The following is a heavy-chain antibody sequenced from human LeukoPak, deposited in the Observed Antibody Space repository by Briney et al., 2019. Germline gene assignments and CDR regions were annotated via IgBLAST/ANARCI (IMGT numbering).Heavy chain of an antibody. CDR3: AGARTYYYAMDV. CDR1: GFTFSSYS. CDR2: ISSGSSTT. J-gene: IGHJ6*02. V-gene: IGHV3-48*02. Sequence: PGGSLRLSCVASGFTFSSYSMNWVRQAPGKGLEWVSYISSGSSTTYYVDSVKGRFTISRDNAKNSLYLQMNSPRDEDTAVYYCAGARTYYYAMDVWGQGTTVTVSS.